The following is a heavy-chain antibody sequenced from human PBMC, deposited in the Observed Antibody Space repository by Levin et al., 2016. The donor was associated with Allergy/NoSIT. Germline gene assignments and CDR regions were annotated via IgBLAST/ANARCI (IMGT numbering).Heavy chain of an antibody. J-gene: IGHJ5*02. D-gene: IGHD3-9*01. V-gene: IGHV5-51*01. CDR3: ARGDSDMDNWFRP. CDR2: IYPGDSDT. Sequence: VRQMPGKGLEWMGIIYPGDSDTRYSPSFQGQVTISADKSISTAYLQWSSLKASDTAMYYCARGDSDMDNWFRPWGQGTLVTVSS.